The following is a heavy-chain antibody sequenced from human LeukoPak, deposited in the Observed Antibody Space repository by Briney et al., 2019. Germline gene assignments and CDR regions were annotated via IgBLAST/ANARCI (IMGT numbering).Heavy chain of an antibody. J-gene: IGHJ3*02. Sequence: ASQTLSLTCTVSGGSISSGGYYWSWIRQPPGKGLEWIGYIYHSGSTYYNPSLKSRVTISVDRSKNQFSLKLSSVTAADTAVYYCARVGVGARRLVDAFDIWGQGTMVTVSS. CDR1: GGSISSGGYY. D-gene: IGHD1-26*01. CDR3: ARVGVGARRLVDAFDI. CDR2: IYHSGST. V-gene: IGHV4-30-2*01.